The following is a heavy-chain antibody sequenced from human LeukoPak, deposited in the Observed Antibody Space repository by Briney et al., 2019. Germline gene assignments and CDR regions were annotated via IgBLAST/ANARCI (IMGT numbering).Heavy chain of an antibody. Sequence: PSETLSLTCTVSGGSISSYYWSWIRQPPGKGLEWIGYIYYSGSTNYNPSLKSRVTISVDTSKNQFSLKLSSVTAADTAVYYCARPGVGSGRYGAFDIWGQGTMVTASS. V-gene: IGHV4-59*08. CDR3: ARPGVGSGRYGAFDI. CDR2: IYYSGST. CDR1: GGSISSYY. J-gene: IGHJ3*02. D-gene: IGHD5-18*01.